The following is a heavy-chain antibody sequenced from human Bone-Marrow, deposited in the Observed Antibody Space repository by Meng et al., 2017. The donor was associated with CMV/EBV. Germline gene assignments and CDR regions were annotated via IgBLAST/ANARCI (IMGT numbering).Heavy chain of an antibody. J-gene: IGHJ4*02. CDR3: ARDYYDSSGSSDY. Sequence: ASVKVSCKASGYTFTAYYIHWVRQAPGQGLEWMGWINPDSGSPNYAQKLQGRVTMTTDTSTSTAYMELRSLRSDDTAVYYCARDYYDSSGSSDYWGQGTLVTVSS. D-gene: IGHD3-22*01. CDR1: GYTFTAYY. V-gene: IGHV1-18*04. CDR2: INPDSGSP.